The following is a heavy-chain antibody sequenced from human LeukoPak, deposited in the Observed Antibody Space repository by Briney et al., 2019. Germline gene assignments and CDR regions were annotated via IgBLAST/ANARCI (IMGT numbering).Heavy chain of an antibody. D-gene: IGHD6-13*01. CDR2: INHTGST. J-gene: IGHJ4*02. CDR3: ARTTYIAAAGMFDY. Sequence: SETLSLTCAVHGVSFSGSYWSWIRQTPGKGLVWIGEINHTGSTNYNPSLKSRATISVDMSKNQFSLKVSSVTAADTAVYYCARTTYIAAAGMFDYWGQGTLVTVSS. V-gene: IGHV4-34*01. CDR1: GVSFSGSY.